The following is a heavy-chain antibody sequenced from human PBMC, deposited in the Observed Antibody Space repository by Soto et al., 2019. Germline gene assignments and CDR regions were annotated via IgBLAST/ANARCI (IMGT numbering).Heavy chain of an antibody. Sequence: GASVKVSCKASGYTFTSYGISLVRQAPGQGLEWMGWISAYNGNTNYAQKLQGRVTMTTDTSTSTAYMELRSLRSDDTAVYYCATSVRYFDWPGGMDVWGQGTTVTVSS. CDR2: ISAYNGNT. CDR3: ATSVRYFDWPGGMDV. J-gene: IGHJ6*02. V-gene: IGHV1-18*01. CDR1: GYTFTSYG. D-gene: IGHD3-9*01.